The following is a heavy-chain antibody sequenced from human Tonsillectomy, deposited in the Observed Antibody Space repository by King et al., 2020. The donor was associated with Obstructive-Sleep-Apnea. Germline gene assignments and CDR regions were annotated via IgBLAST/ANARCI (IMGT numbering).Heavy chain of an antibody. D-gene: IGHD7-27*01. J-gene: IGHJ4*02. Sequence: QLVQSGAEVKKPGESLRISCRTSGYSFTTYWIGWVRQMPGKGLEWMGIIYPGDSDTKYSPSFQGQVTISVDKSISTAYLQWSSLKASDTAMYYCARPSNWGSIHYFDYWGQGTLVTVSS. CDR2: IYPGDSDT. CDR3: ARPSNWGSIHYFDY. CDR1: GYSFTTYW. V-gene: IGHV5-51*01.